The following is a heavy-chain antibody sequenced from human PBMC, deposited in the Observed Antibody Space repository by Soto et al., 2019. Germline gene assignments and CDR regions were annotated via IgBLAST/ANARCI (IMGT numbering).Heavy chain of an antibody. V-gene: IGHV3-33*01. Sequence: QVQLVESGGGVVQPGRSLRLSCAASGFTFSSYGMHWVRQAPGKGLEWVAVIWYDGSNKYYADSVKGRFTISRDNSKNTLYLQMNSLRAEDTAVYYCARSSSYTFCFDYWGQGTLVTVSS. D-gene: IGHD3-16*01. CDR3: ARSSSYTFCFDY. J-gene: IGHJ4*02. CDR2: IWYDGSNK. CDR1: GFTFSSYG.